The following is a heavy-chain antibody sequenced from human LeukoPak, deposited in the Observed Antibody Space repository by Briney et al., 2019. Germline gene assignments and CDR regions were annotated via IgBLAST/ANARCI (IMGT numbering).Heavy chain of an antibody. CDR3: ARESSLTGAYFDC. CDR2: ISSSGGYI. CDR1: GFTFSSYA. V-gene: IGHV3-23*01. J-gene: IGHJ4*02. D-gene: IGHD3-10*01. Sequence: GGSLRLSCAASGFTFSSYAMSWVRQAPGRGLEWVSTISSSGGYIYYTDSVKGRFTISRDNSKDTLYLQMNSPRADDTAVYYCARESSLTGAYFDCWGQGTLVTVSS.